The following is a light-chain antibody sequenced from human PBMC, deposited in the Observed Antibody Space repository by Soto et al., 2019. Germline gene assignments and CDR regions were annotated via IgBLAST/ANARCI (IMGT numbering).Light chain of an antibody. Sequence: EIVMTQSPATLSVSPGERATLSCRASQSVSSNLAWYQQKPGQAPRLLIFGTSSRATGIPDRFSGSGSGTDFNLTISRLETEDFAVYYCQQYGSSPRTFGQGTRLEIK. J-gene: IGKJ5*01. CDR3: QQYGSSPRT. CDR1: QSVSSN. CDR2: GTS. V-gene: IGKV3-20*01.